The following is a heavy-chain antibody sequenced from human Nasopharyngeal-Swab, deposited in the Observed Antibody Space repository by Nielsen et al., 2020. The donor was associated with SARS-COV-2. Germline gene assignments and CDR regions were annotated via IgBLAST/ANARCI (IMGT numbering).Heavy chain of an antibody. CDR3: VREFEATGATYLDY. Sequence: ESLKISCASSGFTVTLYWMHWVRQAPGKGLEWVSRIKSDDSSTAYADSVKCRFIISRNNAENTYYLRLNSLRAEDTAVYYCVREFEATGATYLDYWGLGTLVTVSS. D-gene: IGHD1-26*01. V-gene: IGHV3-74*01. CDR1: GFTVTLYW. CDR2: IKSDDSST. J-gene: IGHJ4*02.